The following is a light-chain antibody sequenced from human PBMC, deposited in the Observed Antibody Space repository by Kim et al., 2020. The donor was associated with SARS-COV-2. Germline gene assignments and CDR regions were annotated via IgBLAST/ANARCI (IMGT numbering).Light chain of an antibody. CDR3: QSYDSSLSSWV. CDR2: GNN. CDR1: SSNIGAGYD. J-gene: IGLJ3*02. V-gene: IGLV1-40*01. Sequence: QSVLTQPPSVSGAPGQRVTISCTGSSSNIGAGYDVHWYQQLPGTAPKVLIYGNNNRPSGVPDRFSGSMSGTSASLAITGLQADDEADYYCQSYDSSLSSWVFGGGTQLTVL.